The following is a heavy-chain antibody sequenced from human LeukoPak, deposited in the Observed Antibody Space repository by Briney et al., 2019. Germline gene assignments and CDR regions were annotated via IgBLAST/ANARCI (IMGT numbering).Heavy chain of an antibody. D-gene: IGHD3-10*01. CDR1: GGSFSGYY. J-gene: IGHJ4*02. V-gene: IGHV4-34*01. Sequence: PSETLSLTCAVYGGSFSGYYWSWIRQPPGKGLEWIGEINHSGSTNYNPSLKSRVTISVDTSKNQFSLKPSSVTAADTAVYYCARAPPRYYYGSGSRTGRDYWGQGTLVTVSS. CDR2: INHSGST. CDR3: ARAPPRYYYGSGSRTGRDY.